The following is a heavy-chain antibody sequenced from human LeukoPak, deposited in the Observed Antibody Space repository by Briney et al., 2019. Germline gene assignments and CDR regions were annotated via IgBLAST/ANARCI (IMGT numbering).Heavy chain of an antibody. CDR1: GFTFSTYA. CDR2: MTDSGGGT. J-gene: IGHJ4*02. D-gene: IGHD6-19*01. CDR3: AKGGVSGWYTPRPDS. V-gene: IGHV3-23*01. Sequence: GGSLRLSCAASGFTFSTYAMSWVRQAPGKGLEWVSGMTDSGGGTYYADSVKGRFTISRDNSKNTLYLQINSLGVEGTAVYYCAKGGVSGWYTPRPDSWGQGTLVTVSS.